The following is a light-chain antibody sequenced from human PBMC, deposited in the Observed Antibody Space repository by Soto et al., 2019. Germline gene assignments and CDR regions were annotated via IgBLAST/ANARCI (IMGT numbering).Light chain of an antibody. CDR3: QQANSFPLT. J-gene: IGKJ4*01. Sequence: EIVLTQSPATLSLSPGERATLSCRASQSVTSYLAWYQQKPGQAPRLLIYAAFNRATGVPARFSGSGSGTDFTLTISSLEPGDFAIYYCQQANSFPLTFGGGTKVEIK. CDR1: QSVTSY. CDR2: AAF. V-gene: IGKV3-11*01.